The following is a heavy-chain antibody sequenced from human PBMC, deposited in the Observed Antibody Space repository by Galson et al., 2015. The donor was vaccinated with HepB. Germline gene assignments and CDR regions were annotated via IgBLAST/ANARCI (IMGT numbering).Heavy chain of an antibody. CDR3: AGYYGDYAAFDI. CDR2: IWYDGNKK. V-gene: IGHV3-33*01. CDR1: GIGFSSHG. Sequence: SLRLSCAASGIGFSSHGMHWVRQAPGKGLEWVSVIWYDGNKKYYTQSVEGRFTISRDNSKNTLYLQMNSLRAEDTAVYYCAGYYGDYAAFDIWGHGTMVTVSS. D-gene: IGHD4-17*01. J-gene: IGHJ3*02.